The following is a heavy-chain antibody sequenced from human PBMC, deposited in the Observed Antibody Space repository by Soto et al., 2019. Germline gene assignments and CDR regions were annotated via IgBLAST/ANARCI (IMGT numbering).Heavy chain of an antibody. CDR3: PTLLGSHQHYHFSIDV. D-gene: IGHD2-2*01. CDR1: GYAMTSGGYY. Sequence: QMQLQESGPELVKPSQTLSLICTVSGYAMTSGGYYWSWNGHLPGKCVECIGYIDYSGGTKFTPSLPRRVSMSVDKSTHQFSLRPMSVPAADTAVYSCPTLLGSHQHYHFSIDVWGKGTTFTVSS. CDR2: IDYSGGT. J-gene: IGHJ6*04. V-gene: IGHV4-31*03.